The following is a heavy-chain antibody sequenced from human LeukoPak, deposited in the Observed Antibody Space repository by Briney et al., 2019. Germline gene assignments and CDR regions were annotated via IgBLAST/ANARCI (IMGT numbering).Heavy chain of an antibody. Sequence: PSETLSLTCTVSGGSISSSSYYWDWIRQPPGEGLEWIGSIYYSGSTYCKPSFKSRVTISVDTSKNQFSLKLSSVTAADTAVYYCARRRGIVRFDYWGQGTLVTVSS. V-gene: IGHV4-39*01. CDR3: ARRRGIVRFDY. CDR1: GGSISSSSYY. J-gene: IGHJ4*02. D-gene: IGHD1-26*01. CDR2: IYYSGST.